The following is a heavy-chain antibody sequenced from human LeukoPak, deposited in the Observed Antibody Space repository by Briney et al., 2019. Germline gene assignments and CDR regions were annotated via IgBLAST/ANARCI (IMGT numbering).Heavy chain of an antibody. V-gene: IGHV3-21*01. CDR1: GFTFSSYS. D-gene: IGHD4-17*01. CDR3: ARDLYGDYAFDY. Sequence: GGSLRLSCAASGFTFSSYSMNWVRQSPGKGLEWVSSISSSTDYIYYADPVKGRFTISRDNAKNSLYLQMNCLRAEDTAVYYCARDLYGDYAFDYWGQGTLVTVSS. J-gene: IGHJ4*02. CDR2: ISSSTDYI.